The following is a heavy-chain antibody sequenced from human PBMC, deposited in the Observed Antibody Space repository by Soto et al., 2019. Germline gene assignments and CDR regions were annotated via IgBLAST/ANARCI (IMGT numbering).Heavy chain of an antibody. D-gene: IGHD3-22*01. CDR2: ISYDGSNK. J-gene: IGHJ4*02. CDR1: GFTFSSYG. V-gene: IGHV3-30*18. Sequence: GGSLRLSCAASGFTFSSYGMHWVRQAPGKGLEWVAVISYDGSNKYYADSVKGRFTISRDNSKNTLYLQMNSLRAEDTAVYYCAKEVDDSSGYYSLDYWGQGTLVTVSS. CDR3: AKEVDDSSGYYSLDY.